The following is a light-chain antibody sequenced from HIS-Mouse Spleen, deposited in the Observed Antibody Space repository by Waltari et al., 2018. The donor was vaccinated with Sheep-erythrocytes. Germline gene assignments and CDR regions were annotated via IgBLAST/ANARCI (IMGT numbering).Light chain of an antibody. V-gene: IGKV4-1*01. CDR1: QSVLYSSNNKNY. J-gene: IGKJ4*01. CDR3: QQYYSTLLT. CDR2: WAS. Sequence: DIVMTQSPDSLAVSLGERATINCKSSQSVLYSSNNKNYLAWYQQKPGQPPKLLIYWASTRESGVPDRFSGSGSGTDFTPTISSLQAEDVAVYYCQQYYSTLLTFGGGTKV.